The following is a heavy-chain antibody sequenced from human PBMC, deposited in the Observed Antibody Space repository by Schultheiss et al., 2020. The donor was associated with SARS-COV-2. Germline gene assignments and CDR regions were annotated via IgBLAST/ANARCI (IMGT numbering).Heavy chain of an antibody. J-gene: IGHJ2*01. V-gene: IGHV3-21*04. CDR3: AKAEDSSGWYFKLGWYFDL. CDR2: ISSSSSYI. D-gene: IGHD6-19*01. CDR1: GFTFSSYW. Sequence: GGSLRLSCAASGFTFSSYWMHWVRQAPGKGLEWVSSISSSSSYIYYADSVKGRFTISRDNAKNSLYLQMNSLRAEDTAVYYCAKAEDSSGWYFKLGWYFDLWGRGTLVTVSS.